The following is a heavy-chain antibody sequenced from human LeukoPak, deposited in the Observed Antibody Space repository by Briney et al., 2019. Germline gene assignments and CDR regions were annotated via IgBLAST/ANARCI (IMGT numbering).Heavy chain of an antibody. V-gene: IGHV1-18*01. CDR3: ARDKSVATAPRHPFDY. J-gene: IGHJ4*02. CDR2: ISGYNYNT. D-gene: IGHD5-12*01. CDR1: GYASNAYG. Sequence: ASVKVSCKPSGYASNAYGISWVRQAPGRGLEWLGWISGYNYNTNYAQMFRGRVAMTIDTSTITAYMELRSLTSDDTAVYYCARDKSVATAPRHPFDYWGQGTPITVSS.